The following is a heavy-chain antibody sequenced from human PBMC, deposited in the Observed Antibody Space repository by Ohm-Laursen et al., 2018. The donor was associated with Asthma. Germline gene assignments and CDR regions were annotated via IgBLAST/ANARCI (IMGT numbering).Heavy chain of an antibody. CDR1: GFTFSSFA. Sequence: SLRLSCAASGFTFSSFAMSWVRQAPGKGLEWVSTISGSAGSTYYADSVKGRFTNSRDNSKNTLYLQMNSLRAKDTALYYCAKDRGFNYGYGMDVWGQGTTVTISS. CDR3: AKDRGFNYGYGMDV. V-gene: IGHV3-23*01. CDR2: ISGSAGST. J-gene: IGHJ6*02. D-gene: IGHD5-18*01.